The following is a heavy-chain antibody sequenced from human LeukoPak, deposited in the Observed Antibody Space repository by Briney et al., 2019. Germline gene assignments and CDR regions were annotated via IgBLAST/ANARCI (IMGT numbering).Heavy chain of an antibody. D-gene: IGHD3-22*01. Sequence: GGSLRLSCAASGFTFSRYWMHWVRQAPGKELAWVSRINGDGSTTSYADSVKGGFTISRDNAKNTLYLQMNSLRAEDTAVYYCATGNYYDSRGYYTFGHWGQGTLVTVSS. CDR1: GFTFSRYW. CDR3: ATGNYYDSRGYYTFGH. CDR2: INGDGSTT. V-gene: IGHV3-74*01. J-gene: IGHJ1*01.